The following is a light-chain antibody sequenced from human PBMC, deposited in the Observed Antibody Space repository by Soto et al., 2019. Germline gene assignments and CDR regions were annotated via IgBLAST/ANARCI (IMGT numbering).Light chain of an antibody. CDR2: SNN. Sequence: QSALTQPPSASGTPGQRVTISCSGSSSNIGSNTVNWYQQLPGTAPKLLIYSNNQRPSGVPDRFSGSKSGTSASLAISGLQSEDEADYYCAAWDDSLNGDNYVFGTGTKPPS. CDR1: SSNIGSNT. V-gene: IGLV1-44*01. J-gene: IGLJ1*01. CDR3: AAWDDSLNGDNYV.